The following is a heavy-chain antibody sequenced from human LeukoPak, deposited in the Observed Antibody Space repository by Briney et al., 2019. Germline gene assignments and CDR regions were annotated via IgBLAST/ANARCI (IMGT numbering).Heavy chain of an antibody. CDR2: IIPILGIA. CDR1: GGTFSSYA. D-gene: IGHD1-26*01. J-gene: IGHJ6*02. V-gene: IGHV1-69*04. Sequence: ASVKVPCKASGGTFSSYAISWVRQAPGQGLEWMGRIIPILGIANYAQKFQGRVTITADKSTSTAYMELSSLRSEDTAVYYCARGSTRKKYYYYGMDVWGQGTTVTVSS. CDR3: ARGSTRKKYYYYGMDV.